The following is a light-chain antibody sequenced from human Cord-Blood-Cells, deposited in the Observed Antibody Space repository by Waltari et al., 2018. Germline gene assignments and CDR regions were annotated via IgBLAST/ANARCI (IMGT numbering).Light chain of an antibody. CDR2: GAS. CDR3: QQYNNWPRGT. V-gene: IGKV3-15*01. Sequence: EIVMTQSTATLSVSPGERANLSCRASQSVSSNLAWYQQKPGQAPRLLIYGASTRATGIPARFSGSGSGTEFTLTISSLQSEDFAVYYCQQYNNWPRGTFGQGTRLEIK. J-gene: IGKJ5*01. CDR1: QSVSSN.